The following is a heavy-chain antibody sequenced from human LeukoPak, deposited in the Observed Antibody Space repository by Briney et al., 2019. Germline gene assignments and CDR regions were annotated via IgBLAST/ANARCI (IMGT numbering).Heavy chain of an antibody. CDR1: GFTFSSYD. Sequence: GGSLRLSCEASGFTFSSYDMHWVRQAPGKGLEWVAFIRYDGSNKYYADSVKGRFTISRDNSKNTLYLQMNSLRAEDTAVYYCAKLTAEQQLVRDFDYWGQGTLVTVSS. D-gene: IGHD6-13*01. J-gene: IGHJ4*02. V-gene: IGHV3-30*02. CDR2: IRYDGSNK. CDR3: AKLTAEQQLVRDFDY.